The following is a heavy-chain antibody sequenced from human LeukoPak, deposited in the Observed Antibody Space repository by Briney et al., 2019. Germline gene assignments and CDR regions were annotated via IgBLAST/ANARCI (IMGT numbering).Heavy chain of an antibody. V-gene: IGHV3-23*01. CDR2: ISGSGGST. CDR3: AKEPFSYYYYYMDV. Sequence: GGSLRLSCAASGFTFSSYAMSWVRQAPGKGLEWVSAISGSGGSTYYADSVEGRFTISRDNSKNTLYLQMNSLRAEDTAVYYCAKEPFSYYYYYMDVWGKGTTVTVSS. CDR1: GFTFSSYA. J-gene: IGHJ6*03.